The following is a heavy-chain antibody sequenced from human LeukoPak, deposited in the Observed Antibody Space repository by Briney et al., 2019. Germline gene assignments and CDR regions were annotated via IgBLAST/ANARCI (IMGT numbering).Heavy chain of an antibody. CDR1: GYTFTGYY. CDR2: INPNNGGT. D-gene: IGHD2-2*01. CDR3: ARGRGTTSSNFHY. Sequence: ASVKVSCTASGYTFTGYYMHWVRQAPGQGLEWMGWINPNNGGTNYAQKFQGRVTMTRDTSISTAYMELSRLTSDDTAVYYCARGRGTTSSNFHYWGQGTLVTVSS. V-gene: IGHV1-2*02. J-gene: IGHJ4*02.